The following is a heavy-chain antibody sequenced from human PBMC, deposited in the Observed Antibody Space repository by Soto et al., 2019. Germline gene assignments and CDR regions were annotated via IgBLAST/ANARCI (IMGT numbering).Heavy chain of an antibody. Sequence: GGSLRLSCAASGFTFSSYALTWVRQAPGKGLEWVSDINNSGGSTYYADSVKGRFTISRDNSKNTLYLQMNSLRAEDTAVYYCVVIIPVDHWGQGTLVTVSS. V-gene: IGHV3-23*01. CDR1: GFTFSSYA. J-gene: IGHJ4*02. D-gene: IGHD3-3*01. CDR2: INNSGGST. CDR3: VVIIPVDH.